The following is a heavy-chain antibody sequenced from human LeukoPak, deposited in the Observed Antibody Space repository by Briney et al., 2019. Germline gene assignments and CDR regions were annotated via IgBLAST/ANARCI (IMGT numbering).Heavy chain of an antibody. V-gene: IGHV3-21*04. D-gene: IGHD6-19*01. J-gene: IGHJ2*01. CDR1: GFTFSSYS. CDR3: ARHSSGSLWYFDL. CDR2: ISSSSSYI. Sequence: PGGSLRLSCAASGFTFSSYSMNWVRQAPGKGLEWVSSISSSSSYIYYADSVKGRFSISRDNSKNTLYLQINSLRAEDTAVYYCARHSSGSLWYFDLWGRGTLVTVSS.